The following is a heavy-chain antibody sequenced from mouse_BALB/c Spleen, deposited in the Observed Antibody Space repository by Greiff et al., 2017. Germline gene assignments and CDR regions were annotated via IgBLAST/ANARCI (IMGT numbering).Heavy chain of an antibody. CDR2: ISYSGST. D-gene: IGHD1-1*01. CDR3: ARTDYYGSSYAFAY. Sequence: VQLQQSGPGLVKPSQSLSLTCTVTSYSITSDYAWNWIRQFPGNKLEWMGYISYSGSTSYNPSLKSRISITRDTSKNQFFLQLNSVTTEDTATYYCARTDYYGSSYAFAYWGQGTLVTVSA. V-gene: IGHV3-2*02. CDR1: SYSITSDYA. J-gene: IGHJ3*01.